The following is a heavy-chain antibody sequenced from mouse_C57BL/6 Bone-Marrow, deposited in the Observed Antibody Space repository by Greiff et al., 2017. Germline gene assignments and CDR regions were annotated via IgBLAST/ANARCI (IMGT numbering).Heavy chain of an antibody. Sequence: EVHLVESGGGLVQPGGSMKLSCAASVFTFSDAWMDWVRQSPEKGLEWVAEIRNKANNHATYYAESVKGRFTISRDDSKSSVYLQMNSLRAEDTGIYYCTRNGSSHWYFDVWGTGTTVTVSS. D-gene: IGHD1-1*01. CDR1: VFTFSDAW. J-gene: IGHJ1*03. V-gene: IGHV6-6*01. CDR3: TRNGSSHWYFDV. CDR2: IRNKANNHAT.